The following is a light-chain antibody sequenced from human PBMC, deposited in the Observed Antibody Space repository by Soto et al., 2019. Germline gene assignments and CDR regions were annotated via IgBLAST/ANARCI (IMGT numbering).Light chain of an antibody. V-gene: IGKV3-15*01. Sequence: EIVMTQSPATLSVSPGERATLFCRASQSISSSLAWYQQKPGQAPRLLIYGAFTRATGIPARFSGSGSGTEFTLTISSLQSEDFAVYYCQQYNNWPLTFGQGTRLEI. CDR1: QSISSS. CDR2: GAF. CDR3: QQYNNWPLT. J-gene: IGKJ5*01.